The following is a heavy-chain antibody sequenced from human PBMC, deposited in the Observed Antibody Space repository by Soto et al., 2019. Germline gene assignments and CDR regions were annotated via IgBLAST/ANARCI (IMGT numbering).Heavy chain of an antibody. CDR1: GGSISSYY. J-gene: IGHJ6*03. CDR2: IYYSGST. Sequence: TLSLTCTVSGGSISSYYWSWIRQPPGKGLEWIGYIYYSGSTNYNPSPKSRVTISVDTSKNQFSLKLSSVTAADTAVYYCARAPAAMRYYYYYMDVWGKGTTVTVSS. CDR3: ARAPAAMRYYYYYMDV. D-gene: IGHD2-2*01. V-gene: IGHV4-59*01.